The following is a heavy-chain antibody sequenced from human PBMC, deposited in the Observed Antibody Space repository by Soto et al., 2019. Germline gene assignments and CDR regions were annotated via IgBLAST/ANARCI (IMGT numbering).Heavy chain of an antibody. CDR1: EDIFGSSG. CDR3: AKGDTGEAATTGTLEL. V-gene: IGHV1-69*01. CDR2: IIPVFGRT. D-gene: IGHD5-12*01. Sequence: QAQVVQSGPEVTKPGSSVKVSCKASEDIFGSSGFSWVRQAPGLGLEWMGGIIPVFGRTEYAEKFRGRVTITADDDKRAVYTELDSSTSDDSAVYYCAKGDTGEAATTGTLELWGPGTLVTGSS. J-gene: IGHJ4*02.